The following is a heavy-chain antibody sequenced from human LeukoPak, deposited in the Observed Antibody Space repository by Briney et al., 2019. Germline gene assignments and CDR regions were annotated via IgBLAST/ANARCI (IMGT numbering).Heavy chain of an antibody. J-gene: IGHJ4*02. CDR2: ISSSGNTM. Sequence: GGSLRLSCAASGFTFSDYYMSWIRQAPGKGLEWVSYISSSGNTMYYADSVKGRFTISRDNAKNSLYLQMNSLRAEDTAVYYCAREPWHYGSGTYCFDYWGQGTLVTVSS. D-gene: IGHD3-10*01. V-gene: IGHV3-11*01. CDR3: AREPWHYGSGTYCFDY. CDR1: GFTFSDYY.